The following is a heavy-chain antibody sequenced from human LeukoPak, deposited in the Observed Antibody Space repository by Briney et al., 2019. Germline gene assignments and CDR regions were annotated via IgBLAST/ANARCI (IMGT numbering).Heavy chain of an antibody. CDR2: ISWNSGSI. CDR1: GFTFSSYA. J-gene: IGHJ4*02. D-gene: IGHD3-10*01. CDR3: AKGRRAREFDY. Sequence: PGGSLRLSCAASGFTFSSYAMSWVRQAPXXXXEWVSGISWNSGSIGYADSVKGRFTISRDNAKNSLYLQMNSLRAEDTALYYCAKGRRAREFDYWGQGTLVAVSS. V-gene: IGHV3-9*01.